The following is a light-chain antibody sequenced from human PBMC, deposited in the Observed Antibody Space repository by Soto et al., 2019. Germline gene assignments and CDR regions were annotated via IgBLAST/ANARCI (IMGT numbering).Light chain of an antibody. Sequence: QSVLTQPPSVSGTPGQRVTISCSGSNSNIGKNDVYWYRHLPGTAPRLLIYSNNQRPSGVPDRFSGSKSGTSASLAISGLRSEDEADYYCAAWDDSLSGLYVFGTGTKLTVL. V-gene: IGLV1-47*02. CDR3: AAWDDSLSGLYV. CDR2: SNN. J-gene: IGLJ1*01. CDR1: NSNIGKND.